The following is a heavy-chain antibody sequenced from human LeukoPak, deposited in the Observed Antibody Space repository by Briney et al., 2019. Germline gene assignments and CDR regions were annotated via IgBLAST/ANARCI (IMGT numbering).Heavy chain of an antibody. V-gene: IGHV1-69*13. CDR1: GYTFTSYD. CDR2: IIPIFGTA. CDR3: ARGPLEAARCLDY. J-gene: IGHJ4*02. D-gene: IGHD4/OR15-4a*01. Sequence: ASVKVSCKPSGYTFTSYDINWVRQAPGQGLEWMGGIIPIFGTANYAQKFQGRVTITADESTSTAYMELSSLRSEDTAVYYCARGPLEAARCLDYWGQGTLVTVPS.